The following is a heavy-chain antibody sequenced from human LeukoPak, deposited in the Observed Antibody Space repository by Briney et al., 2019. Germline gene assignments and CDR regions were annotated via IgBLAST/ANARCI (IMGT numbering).Heavy chain of an antibody. J-gene: IGHJ4*02. D-gene: IGHD4-17*01. CDR2: INWNGGST. CDR3: ARWRRSDDYGDYRAYFDY. V-gene: IGHV3-20*04. Sequence: GGSLRLSCAASGFTFDDYGMSWVRQAPGKGLEWVSGINWNGGSTGYADSVKGRFSISRDNAKNSLYLQMNSLRAEDTALYYCARWRRSDDYGDYRAYFDYWGQGTLVTVSS. CDR1: GFTFDDYG.